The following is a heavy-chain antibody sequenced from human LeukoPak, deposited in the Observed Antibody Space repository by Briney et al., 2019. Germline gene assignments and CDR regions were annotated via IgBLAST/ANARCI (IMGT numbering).Heavy chain of an antibody. Sequence: SETLSLTCAVSGGSLSGSFWSWIRQPRGKGLEWIGEINHSGYTNYKPSPKSRVTISVDTSKNQLSLNLTSVTAADTAFYYCAKTRAGYIVAWGQGSLVTVSS. D-gene: IGHD5-24*01. CDR3: AKTRAGYIVA. V-gene: IGHV4-34*01. J-gene: IGHJ5*02. CDR1: GGSLSGSF. CDR2: INHSGYT.